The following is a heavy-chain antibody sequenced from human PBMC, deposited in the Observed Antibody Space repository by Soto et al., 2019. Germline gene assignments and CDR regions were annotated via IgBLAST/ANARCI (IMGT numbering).Heavy chain of an antibody. Sequence: ASVKVSCKASGYTFTSYGISWVRQAPGQGLEWMGWISAYNGNTNYAQKLQGRVTMTTDTSTSTAYMELRSLRSDDTAVYYCARVDSSGWSYRGWFDPWGQGTLVTVSS. CDR1: GYTFTSYG. CDR3: ARVDSSGWSYRGWFDP. D-gene: IGHD6-19*01. V-gene: IGHV1-18*01. CDR2: ISAYNGNT. J-gene: IGHJ5*02.